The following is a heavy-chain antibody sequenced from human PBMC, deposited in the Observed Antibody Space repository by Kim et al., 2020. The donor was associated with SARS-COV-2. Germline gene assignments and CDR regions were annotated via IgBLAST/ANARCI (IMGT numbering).Heavy chain of an antibody. CDR1: GGSISSYY. J-gene: IGHJ3*02. Sequence: SETLSLICTVSGGSISSYYWSWIRQPPGKGLEWIGYIYYSGSTNYNPSLKSRVTISVDTSKNQFSLKLSSVTAVDTAVYYCARRSLGYYDSSGPQAAFDIWDQGKMVTVS. V-gene: IGHV4-59*01. D-gene: IGHD3-22*01. CDR3: ARRSLGYYDSSGPQAAFDI. CDR2: IYYSGST.